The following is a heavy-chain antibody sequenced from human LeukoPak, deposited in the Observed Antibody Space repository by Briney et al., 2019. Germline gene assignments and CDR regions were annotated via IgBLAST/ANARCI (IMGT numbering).Heavy chain of an antibody. CDR1: GYIFTSYY. J-gene: IGHJ4*02. Sequence: ASVKVSCKASGYIFTSYYMYWVRQAPGQGLEWMGIINPSGGSIRYAQKFQGRVTMTRDTSTSTAYMELSRLRSHDTAVYYCARSPHILTGENFDYWGQGTLVTVSS. V-gene: IGHV1-46*01. CDR3: ARSPHILTGENFDY. CDR2: INPSGGSI. D-gene: IGHD3-9*01.